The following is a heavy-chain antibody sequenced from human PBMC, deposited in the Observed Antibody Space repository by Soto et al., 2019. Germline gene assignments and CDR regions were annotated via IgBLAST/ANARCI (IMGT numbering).Heavy chain of an antibody. J-gene: IGHJ4*02. CDR3: ARDLLWSAQKPMDF. V-gene: IGHV1-2*02. CDR1: GYTFSGYN. D-gene: IGHD2-21*01. Sequence: GASVKVSCKASGYTFSGYNMHWVRQAPGQGLEWMGWIDPNSGGTTFARKFQGRVTMMSDTSIGTAYMELTNLTPDDTAVYFCARDLLWSAQKPMDFWGQGTLVTVSS. CDR2: IDPNSGGT.